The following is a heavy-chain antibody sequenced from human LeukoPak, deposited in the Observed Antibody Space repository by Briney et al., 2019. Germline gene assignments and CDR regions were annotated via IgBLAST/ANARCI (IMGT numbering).Heavy chain of an antibody. CDR2: IYTSGST. V-gene: IGHV4-4*07. J-gene: IGHJ4*02. CDR3: ARGRSRFIVVVTVDFDY. D-gene: IGHD2-21*02. CDR1: GGSISSYY. Sequence: SETLSLTCTVSGGSISSYYWSWIRQPAGKGLEWIGRIYTSGSTNYNPSLKSRVTISVDTSKNQFSLKLSSVTAADTAVYYCARGRSRFIVVVTVDFDYWGQGTLVTVSS.